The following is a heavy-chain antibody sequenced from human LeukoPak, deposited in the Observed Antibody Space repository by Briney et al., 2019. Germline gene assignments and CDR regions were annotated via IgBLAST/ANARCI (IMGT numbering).Heavy chain of an antibody. D-gene: IGHD6-13*01. CDR1: GGSISTFY. J-gene: IGHJ5*02. Sequence: SETLSLTCTVSGGSISTFYWSWVRQPAGKGLEWIGRIYTSGNTNYSPSLKSRVTMSVDTSKNQFSLNLSSVTAADTAVYYCARGRYSSSWQTFDPWGQGTLVTVSS. CDR3: ARGRYSSSWQTFDP. CDR2: IYTSGNT. V-gene: IGHV4-4*07.